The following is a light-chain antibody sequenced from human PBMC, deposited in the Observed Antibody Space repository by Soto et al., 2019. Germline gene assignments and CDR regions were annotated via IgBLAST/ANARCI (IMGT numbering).Light chain of an antibody. CDR1: TPNIGSNT. CDR3: AAWDDSLSGYV. V-gene: IGLV1-44*01. Sequence: QSALTQPPSASGTPGQRVTISCSGSTPNIGSNTVNWYQRLPGTAPKLLIYSNNQRPSGVPDRFSGSKSGTSASLAISGLQSEDEADYYCAAWDDSLSGYVFGTGTKVTVL. J-gene: IGLJ1*01. CDR2: SNN.